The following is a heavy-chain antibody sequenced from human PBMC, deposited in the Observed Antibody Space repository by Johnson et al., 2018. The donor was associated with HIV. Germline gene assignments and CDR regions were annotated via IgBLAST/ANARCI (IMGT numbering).Heavy chain of an antibody. J-gene: IGHJ3*02. V-gene: IGHV3-NL1*01. Sequence: QVQLVESGGGVVQPGGSLRLSCAASGFTFSIVWMHWVRQAPGKGLEWVAGISWNSHIVDYADSVKGRVTISRDNSKNTLYLQMNSLRAEDTAVYYCARDIIAVAGYDAFDIWGQGTMVTVSS. CDR1: GFTFSIVW. CDR2: ISWNSHIV. D-gene: IGHD6-19*01. CDR3: ARDIIAVAGYDAFDI.